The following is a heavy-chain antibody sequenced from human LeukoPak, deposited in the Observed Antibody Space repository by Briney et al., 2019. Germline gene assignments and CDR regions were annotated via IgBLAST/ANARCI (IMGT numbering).Heavy chain of an antibody. CDR1: GFTFSDYT. J-gene: IGHJ4*02. V-gene: IGHV3-21*01. Sequence: GGALRLSCAASGFTFSDYTMTWVRQTPGKGREWVSSISSDSSYINYADSVTGRFTISRDNAKNSLFLKTDTLRGDDTGIYYSARDPNVLGITPYYFDFWGQGTLVTVSS. D-gene: IGHD3-10*02. CDR2: ISSDSSYI. CDR3: ARDPNVLGITPYYFDF.